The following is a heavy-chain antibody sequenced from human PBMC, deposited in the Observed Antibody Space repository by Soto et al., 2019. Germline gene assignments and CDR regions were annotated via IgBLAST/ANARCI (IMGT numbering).Heavy chain of an antibody. D-gene: IGHD6-6*01. V-gene: IGHV3-30-3*01. J-gene: IGHJ4*02. CDR3: ARGEQLRGPFDY. Sequence: QVQLVESGGGVVQPGRSLRLSCAASGFTFSSYAMHWVRQAPGKGLEWVAVISYDGSNKYYADSVKGRFTISRDNSKNTLYLQMNSLRAEDTAVYYCARGEQLRGPFDYWGQGTLVTVSS. CDR2: ISYDGSNK. CDR1: GFTFSSYA.